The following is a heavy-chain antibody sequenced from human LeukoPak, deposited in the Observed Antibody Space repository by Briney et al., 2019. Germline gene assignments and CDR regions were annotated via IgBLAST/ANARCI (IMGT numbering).Heavy chain of an antibody. J-gene: IGHJ4*02. D-gene: IGHD1-14*01. CDR3: ARGPDPGVSGIPYYFDY. Sequence: PGGSLRLSCAASGFTFSSYSMNWVRQAPGKGLEWVSYISSSSSTIYYADSVKGRFTISRDNAKNSLYLQMNSLRDEDTAVYYCARGPDPGVSGIPYYFDYWGQGTLVTVSS. CDR2: ISSSSSTI. CDR1: GFTFSSYS. V-gene: IGHV3-48*02.